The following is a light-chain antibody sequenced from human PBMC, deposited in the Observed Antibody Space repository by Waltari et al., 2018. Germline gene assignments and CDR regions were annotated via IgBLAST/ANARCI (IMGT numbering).Light chain of an antibody. J-gene: IGLJ2*01. CDR1: STAVGGNNC. V-gene: IGLV2-14*01. CDR2: DVS. Sequence: QPPLTQPASVPGSPAQSITISCTGTSTAVGGNNCVCRYQQHSGNAPKLLIYDVSKLPVGVSQRFSGSKSGNTAPLTSSGRQAEDEAYYYCSSYTSSSTFVFGGGTKLTVL. CDR3: SSYTSSSTFV.